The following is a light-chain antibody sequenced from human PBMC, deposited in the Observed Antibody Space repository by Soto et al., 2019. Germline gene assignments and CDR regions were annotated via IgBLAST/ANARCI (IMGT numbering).Light chain of an antibody. CDR1: QDISSW. J-gene: IGKJ4*01. V-gene: IGKV1D-16*01. CDR2: GAS. Sequence: DIQMTQSPSSLSASVGDRVTITCRASQDISSWLAWYQQKSEKAPKSLIYGASSLQSGVPSRFSGSGSGTDFTLTISSLQPEDFAIYYCQQYNTYPLTFGGGTKVEIK. CDR3: QQYNTYPLT.